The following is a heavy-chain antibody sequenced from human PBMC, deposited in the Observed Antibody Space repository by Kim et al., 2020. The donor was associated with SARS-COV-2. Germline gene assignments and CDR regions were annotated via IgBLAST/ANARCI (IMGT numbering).Heavy chain of an antibody. V-gene: IGHV1-8*01. CDR1: GYTFTSYD. D-gene: IGHD2-15*01. CDR3: ARDVVVVAATQGPTHHDAFDI. Sequence: ASVKVSCKASGYTFTSYDINWVRQATGQGLEWMGWMNPNSGNTGYAQKFQGRVTMTRNTSISTAYMELSSLRSEDTAVYYCARDVVVVAATQGPTHHDAFDIWGQGTMVTVSS. J-gene: IGHJ3*02. CDR2: MNPNSGNT.